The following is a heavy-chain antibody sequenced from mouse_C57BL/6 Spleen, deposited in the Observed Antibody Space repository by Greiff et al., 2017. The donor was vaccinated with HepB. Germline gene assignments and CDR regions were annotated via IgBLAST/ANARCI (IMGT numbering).Heavy chain of an antibody. CDR2: ISSGGDYI. V-gene: IGHV5-9-1*02. Sequence: EVKLMESGEGLVKPGGSLKLSCAASGFTFSSYAMSWVRQTPEQRLEWVAYISSGGDYIYYAATVKGRFTISRDNARNTLYLQMSSRKSEDTAMYYCTRDYDPYYAMDYWGQGTSVTVSS. CDR1: GFTFSSYA. CDR3: TRDYDPYYAMDY. D-gene: IGHD2-4*01. J-gene: IGHJ4*01.